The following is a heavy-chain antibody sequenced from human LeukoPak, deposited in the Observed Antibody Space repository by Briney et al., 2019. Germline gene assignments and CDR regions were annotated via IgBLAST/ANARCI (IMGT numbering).Heavy chain of an antibody. CDR3: ARDSRGYDYGCDY. CDR1: GYSISSGYY. V-gene: IGHV4-38-2*02. Sequence: SETLSLTCAVSGYSISSGYYWGWIRQPPGKGLEWIGSIYHSGSTYYNPSLKSRVTISVDTSKNQFSLKLSSVTAADTAVYYCARDSRGYDYGCDYWGQGTLVTVSS. D-gene: IGHD5-12*01. J-gene: IGHJ4*02. CDR2: IYHSGST.